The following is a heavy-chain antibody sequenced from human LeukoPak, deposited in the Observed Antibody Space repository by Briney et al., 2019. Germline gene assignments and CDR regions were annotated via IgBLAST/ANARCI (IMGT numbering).Heavy chain of an antibody. V-gene: IGHV3-9*01. CDR2: ISWNSGSI. J-gene: IGHJ4*02. Sequence: GGSLRLSCAASGFTFDDYAMHWVRQAPGKGLEWVSGISWNSGSIGYADSVKGRFTISRDNAKNSLYLQMNSLRAEDTALYHCAKDMGYYYDSSNLDYWGQGTLVTVSS. D-gene: IGHD3-22*01. CDR1: GFTFDDYA. CDR3: AKDMGYYYDSSNLDY.